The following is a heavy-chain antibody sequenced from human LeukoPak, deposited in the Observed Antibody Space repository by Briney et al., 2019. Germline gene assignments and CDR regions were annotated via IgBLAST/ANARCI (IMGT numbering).Heavy chain of an antibody. CDR1: GFTFSSYA. D-gene: IGHD6-13*01. Sequence: GGSLRLSCAASGFTFSSYAMHWVRQAPGKGLEWVAVISYDGSNKYYADSVKGRFTISRDNSKNTLYLQMNSLRAEDTAVYCCARDRGSAAAGYSYYYYGMDVWGQGTTVTVSS. CDR3: ARDRGSAAAGYSYYYYGMDV. CDR2: ISYDGSNK. J-gene: IGHJ6*02. V-gene: IGHV3-30-3*01.